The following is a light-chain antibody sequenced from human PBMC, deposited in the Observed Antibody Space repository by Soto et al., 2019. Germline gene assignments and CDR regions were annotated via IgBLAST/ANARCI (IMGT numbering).Light chain of an antibody. Sequence: EIVLTQSPGTLSLSPGERATLSCRASQSVTSSYLAWYQQKPGQAPRLLIYGASSRATGIPDRFSGSGSGTYFTLTISRLEPEDFAVYYCQQYGSSSSFTFGPGTKVDIK. CDR3: QQYGSSSSFT. J-gene: IGKJ3*01. CDR2: GAS. CDR1: QSVTSSY. V-gene: IGKV3-20*01.